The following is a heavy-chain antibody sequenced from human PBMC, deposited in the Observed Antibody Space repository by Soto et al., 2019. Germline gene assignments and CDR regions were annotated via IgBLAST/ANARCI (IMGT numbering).Heavy chain of an antibody. V-gene: IGHV3-53*04. CDR2: IYSGGST. CDR3: ARVPPPPGIAAAGPSAFDI. Sequence: GGSLRLSCAASGFTVSSNYMSWVRQAPGKGLEWVSVIYSGGSTYYADSVKGRFTISRHNSKNTLYLQMNSLRAEDTAVYYCARVPPPPGIAAAGPSAFDIWGKGTMVTVSS. D-gene: IGHD6-13*01. CDR1: GFTVSSNY. J-gene: IGHJ3*02.